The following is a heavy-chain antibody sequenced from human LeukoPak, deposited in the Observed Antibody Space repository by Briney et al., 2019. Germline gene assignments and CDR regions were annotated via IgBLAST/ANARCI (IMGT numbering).Heavy chain of an antibody. CDR3: AKEIWPTVTTPGWTYFDY. Sequence: SETLSLTCSISGGSISSGDHYWTWIRQPAGKELEWIGRIHTTGRTNYNPSLKSRVYISVDTSKNQFSLKLSSVTAADTAVYYCAKEIWPTVTTPGWTYFDYWGQGALVTVSS. CDR1: GGSISSGDHY. J-gene: IGHJ4*02. CDR2: IHTTGRT. D-gene: IGHD4-17*01. V-gene: IGHV4-61*02.